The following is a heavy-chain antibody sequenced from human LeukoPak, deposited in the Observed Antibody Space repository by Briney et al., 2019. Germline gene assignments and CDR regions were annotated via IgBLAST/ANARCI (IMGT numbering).Heavy chain of an antibody. CDR1: GFTFGGYA. V-gene: IGHV3-49*03. J-gene: IGHJ4*02. CDR3: TRDPYGDIRTDY. CDR2: IRSKAYGGTT. D-gene: IGHD4-17*01. Sequence: PGGSLRLSCTTSGFTFGGYAMNWFRQAPGKGLEWVGFIRSKAYGGTTEYAASVKGRFTISRDDSKSIAYLQMNSLKTEDTAVYYCTRDPYGDIRTDYWGQGTLVTVSS.